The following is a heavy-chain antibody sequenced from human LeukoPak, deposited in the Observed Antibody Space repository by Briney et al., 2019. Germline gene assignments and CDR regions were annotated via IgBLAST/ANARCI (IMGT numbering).Heavy chain of an antibody. CDR3: ASLRFLELLA. J-gene: IGHJ6*04. D-gene: IGHD3-3*01. CDR2: ISRSSTNI. Sequence: GGSLRLSCAASGFIFSSYSMDWVRQAPGKGLEWVSSISRSSTNIYYAASVKGRFTISRDNAKNSLYLQMNSLRAEDTAVYYCASLRFLELLAWGKGTTVTVSS. V-gene: IGHV3-21*01. CDR1: GFIFSSYS.